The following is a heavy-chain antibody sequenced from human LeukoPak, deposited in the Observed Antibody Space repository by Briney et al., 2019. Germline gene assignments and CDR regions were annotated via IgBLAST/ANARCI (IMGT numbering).Heavy chain of an antibody. D-gene: IGHD5-24*01. CDR2: IYYSGST. Sequence: PSETLSLTCTVSGGSISSYYWSWIRQPPGKGLEWIGYIYYSGSTNYNPSLKSRVTISVDTSKNQFSLKLSSVTAADTAVYYCASGEMATITSIDYWGQGTLVIVSS. J-gene: IGHJ4*02. CDR1: GGSISSYY. CDR3: ASGEMATITSIDY. V-gene: IGHV4-59*01.